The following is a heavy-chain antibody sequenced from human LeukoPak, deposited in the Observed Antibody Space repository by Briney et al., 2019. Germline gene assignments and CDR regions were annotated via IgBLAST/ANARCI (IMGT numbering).Heavy chain of an antibody. J-gene: IGHJ6*03. CDR2: ISAYNGNT. CDR3: ARDSRSWFAYYYMDV. D-gene: IGHD6-13*01. V-gene: IGHV1-18*01. Sequence: ASVKVSCKASGYTFTSYGISWVRQAPGQGLEWMGWISAYNGNTNYAQKLQGRATMTTDTSTSTAYMELRSLRSDDTAVYYCARDSRSWFAYYYMDVWGKGTTVTVSS. CDR1: GYTFTSYG.